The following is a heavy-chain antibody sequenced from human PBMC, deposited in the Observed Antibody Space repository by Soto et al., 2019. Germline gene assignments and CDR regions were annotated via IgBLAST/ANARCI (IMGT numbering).Heavy chain of an antibody. Sequence: VGSLRLSCAASGFTFSSYAMSWVRQAPGKGLEWVSAISGSGGSTYYADSVKGRFTISRDNSKNTLYLQMNSLRAEDTAVYYCAKGSITMIVVVISIINFDYWGQGTLVTVSS. CDR2: ISGSGGST. CDR1: GFTFSSYA. J-gene: IGHJ4*02. CDR3: AKGSITMIVVVISIINFDY. D-gene: IGHD3-22*01. V-gene: IGHV3-23*01.